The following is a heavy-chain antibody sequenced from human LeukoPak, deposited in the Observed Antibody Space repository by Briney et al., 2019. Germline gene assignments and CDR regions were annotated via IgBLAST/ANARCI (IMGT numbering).Heavy chain of an antibody. Sequence: PGGSLRLSCAASGFTFSSYSMNWVRQAPGKGLEWVSSISSSSSYIYYADSVKGRFTISRDNAKNSLYLQMNSLRAEDTAVYYCARDILAAAGSFDAFDIWGQGTMVTVSS. V-gene: IGHV3-21*01. CDR3: ARDILAAAGSFDAFDI. D-gene: IGHD6-13*01. CDR2: ISSSSSYI. J-gene: IGHJ3*02. CDR1: GFTFSSYS.